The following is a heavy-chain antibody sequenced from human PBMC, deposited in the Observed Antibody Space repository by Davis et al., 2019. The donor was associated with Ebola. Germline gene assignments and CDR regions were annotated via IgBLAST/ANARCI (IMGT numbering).Heavy chain of an antibody. J-gene: IGHJ6*02. CDR3: AREGMDV. Sequence: SETLSLTCTVSGGSISTYYWSWIRQPPGKGLEWIGYIYYSGTTKYNPALKSRVTISVDTSKNQFSLGLSSVTAADTAVYYCAREGMDVWGQGTTVTVSS. CDR1: GGSISTYY. CDR2: IYYSGTT. V-gene: IGHV4-59*01.